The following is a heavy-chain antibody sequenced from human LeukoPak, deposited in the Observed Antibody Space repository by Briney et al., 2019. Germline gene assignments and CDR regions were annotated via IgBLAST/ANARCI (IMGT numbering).Heavy chain of an antibody. CDR3: ARDAHSAYGSETNFDY. Sequence: SETLSLTCAVYGGSFSGYYWSWIRQPPGKGLEWIGEINHSGSTNYNPSLKSRVTISVDTSKNQFSLKLSSVTAADTAVYYCARDAHSAYGSETNFDYWGQGTLVTVSS. CDR1: GGSFSGYY. V-gene: IGHV4-34*01. J-gene: IGHJ4*02. CDR2: INHSGST. D-gene: IGHD3-10*01.